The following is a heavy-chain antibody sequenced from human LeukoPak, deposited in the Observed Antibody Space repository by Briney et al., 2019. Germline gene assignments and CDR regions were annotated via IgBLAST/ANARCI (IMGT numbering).Heavy chain of an antibody. J-gene: IGHJ4*02. CDR2: ISYDGSNK. V-gene: IGHV3-30*04. D-gene: IGHD3-10*01. Sequence: GGSLRLSCAASGFTFSSYAMHWVRQVPGKGLEWVAVISYDGSNKYYADSVKGRFTISRDNSKNTLYLQMNSLRAEDTAVYYCARDRYYYGSGSEGTDYWGQGTLVTVSS. CDR1: GFTFSSYA. CDR3: ARDRYYYGSGSEGTDY.